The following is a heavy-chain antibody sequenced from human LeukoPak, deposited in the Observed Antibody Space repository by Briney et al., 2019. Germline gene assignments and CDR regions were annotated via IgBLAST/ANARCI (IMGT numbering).Heavy chain of an antibody. CDR2: INTDGSST. CDR1: GGSISSSSYYW. Sequence: PSETLSLTCTVSGGSISSSSYYWMHWVRQAPGKGLVWVSRINTDGSSTSYADSVKGRFTISRDNTKNTLYLQMNSLRAEDTAVYYCARGQGFDFWSGHWDYWGQGTLVTVSS. CDR3: ARGQGFDFWSGHWDY. J-gene: IGHJ4*02. V-gene: IGHV3-74*01. D-gene: IGHD3-3*01.